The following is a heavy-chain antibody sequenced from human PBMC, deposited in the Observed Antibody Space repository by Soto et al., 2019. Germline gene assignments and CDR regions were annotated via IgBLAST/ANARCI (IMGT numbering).Heavy chain of an antibody. CDR3: ARDWVQNAEGMDV. D-gene: IGHD1-1*01. V-gene: IGHV4-31*03. Sequence: QVQLQESGPGLVKPSQTLSLTCTVSGGSISSGGYYWSWIRQHPGKGLEWIGYIYYSGSTYYNPSLKSRVTISVDTSKNQFYLKLSSVTAAATAVYYCARDWVQNAEGMDVWGQGTTVTVSS. CDR1: GGSISSGGYY. CDR2: IYYSGST. J-gene: IGHJ6*02.